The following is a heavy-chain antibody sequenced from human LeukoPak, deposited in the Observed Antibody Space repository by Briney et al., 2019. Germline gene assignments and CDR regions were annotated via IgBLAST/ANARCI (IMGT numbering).Heavy chain of an antibody. J-gene: IGHJ3*02. D-gene: IGHD1-1*01. CDR3: ARALPTFNDALDI. CDR2: IIPIIEMT. Sequence: SVEVSCKASGGTFSSSAISWVRQAPGHGLGGMGRIIPIIEMTTYAHKFQGRVTITADKSTSTAYMELSTLRSEDTAVYYCARALPTFNDALDIWGQGTMVTLSS. V-gene: IGHV1-69*04. CDR1: GGTFSSSA.